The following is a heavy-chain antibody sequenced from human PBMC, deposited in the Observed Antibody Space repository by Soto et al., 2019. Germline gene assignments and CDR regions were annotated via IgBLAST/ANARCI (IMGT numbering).Heavy chain of an antibody. Sequence: ASVKVSCKASGYTFTSYYMHWVRQAPGQGLEWMGIINPSGGSTSYAQKFQGRVTMTRDTSTSTVYMELSSLRSEDTAVYYCAREQAFTYYYDSSGLTWGQGTLVNVSS. D-gene: IGHD3-22*01. CDR2: INPSGGST. V-gene: IGHV1-46*01. CDR1: GYTFTSYY. J-gene: IGHJ5*02. CDR3: AREQAFTYYYDSSGLT.